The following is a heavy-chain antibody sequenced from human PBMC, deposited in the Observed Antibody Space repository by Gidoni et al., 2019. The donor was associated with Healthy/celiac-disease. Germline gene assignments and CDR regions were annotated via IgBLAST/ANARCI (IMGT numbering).Heavy chain of an antibody. V-gene: IGHV3-30*18. CDR2: ISYDGSNK. J-gene: IGHJ4*02. D-gene: IGHD3-16*01. CDR3: AKDWNTFADY. Sequence: RSLRLSCAASGFTFSSYGMHWVRQAPGKGLEWVAVISYDGSNKYYADSVKGRFTISRDNSKNTLYLQMNSLRAEDTAVYYCAKDWNTFADYWGQGTLVTVSS. CDR1: GFTFSSYG.